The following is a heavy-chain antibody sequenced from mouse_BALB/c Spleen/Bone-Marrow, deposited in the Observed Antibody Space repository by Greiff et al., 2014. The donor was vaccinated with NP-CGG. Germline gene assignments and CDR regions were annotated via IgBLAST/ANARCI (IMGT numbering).Heavy chain of an antibody. CDR1: GYTFTSYW. J-gene: IGHJ1*01. Sequence: QVQLQQSGAELVKPGASVKLSCKASGYTFTSYWMHWVKQRPGQGLEWIGEINPSNGRTNYVEKFKSKATLSGDESSSTVYMQLSSLTSEDSAVYYCARSGYWYFDVWGAGTTVTVSA. V-gene: IGHV1S81*02. CDR2: INPSNGRT. CDR3: ARSGYWYFDV. D-gene: IGHD3-1*01.